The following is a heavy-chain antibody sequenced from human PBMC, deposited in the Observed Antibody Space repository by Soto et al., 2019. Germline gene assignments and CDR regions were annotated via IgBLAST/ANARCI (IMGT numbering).Heavy chain of an antibody. CDR1: GASIINYY. CDR3: ARALWFGEPTYYYYGMDV. CDR2: VSNTATT. J-gene: IGHJ6*02. Sequence: SETLSLTCTVSGASIINYYWAWIRQSPGGGLESIGYVSNTATTTYNPSLKNRVTISVDTSKSQFSLKLRSVTAADTAVYYCARALWFGEPTYYYYGMDVWGQGTTVTVSS. V-gene: IGHV4-59*12. D-gene: IGHD3-10*01.